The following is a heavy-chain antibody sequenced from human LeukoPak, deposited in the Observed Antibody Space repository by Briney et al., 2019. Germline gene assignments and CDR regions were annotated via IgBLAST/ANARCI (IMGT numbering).Heavy chain of an antibody. CDR3: AGGGSRYIPVWTFDY. D-gene: IGHD3-3*01. V-gene: IGHV3-30*04. CDR1: GFTFSNYA. CDR2: ISYDGSNE. J-gene: IGHJ4*02. Sequence: GGSLRLSCAASGFTFSNYAMHWVREAPGKGREWVAVISYDGSNEYYADSVKGRFTISRDNSKNTLYLQMNSLRVEDTAVYYCAGGGSRYIPVWTFDYWGQGTLVTVSS.